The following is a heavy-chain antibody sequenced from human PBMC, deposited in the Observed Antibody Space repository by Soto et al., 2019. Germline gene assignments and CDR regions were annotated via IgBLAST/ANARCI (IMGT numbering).Heavy chain of an antibody. Sequence: EVELVESGGGLVKPGGSLTLSCAASGFTFRTYYMIWVRQAPGKGLEWGSSIRAGSSNIYYAPSVKGRFTISRDNAKNSLYLQINSLRAEDTAVYYCARQYPSSSRHFDHWGQGTLVTVSS. D-gene: IGHD6-6*01. CDR3: ARQYPSSSRHFDH. J-gene: IGHJ4*02. CDR2: IRAGSSNI. CDR1: GFTFRTYY. V-gene: IGHV3-21*01.